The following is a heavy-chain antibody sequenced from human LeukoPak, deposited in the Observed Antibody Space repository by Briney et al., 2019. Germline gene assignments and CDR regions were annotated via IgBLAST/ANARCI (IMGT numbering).Heavy chain of an antibody. CDR2: ISYDGSNK. D-gene: IGHD2-21*02. Sequence: GGSLRLSCAASGFTFSSYAMHWDRQAPGKGLEWVAVISYDGSNKYYADSVKGRFTISRDNSKNTLYLQMNSLRAEDTAVYYCARDVPHIVVVTSHWFDPWGQGTLVTVSS. CDR3: ARDVPHIVVVTSHWFDP. CDR1: GFTFSSYA. J-gene: IGHJ5*02. V-gene: IGHV3-30-3*01.